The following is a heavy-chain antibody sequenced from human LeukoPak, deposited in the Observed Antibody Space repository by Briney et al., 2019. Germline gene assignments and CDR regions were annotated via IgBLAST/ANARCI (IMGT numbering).Heavy chain of an antibody. V-gene: IGHV3-7*01. CDR3: ARDGDNWNYLYYFDY. J-gene: IGHJ4*02. Sequence: GGSLRLSCAASGFTFSSYWMSWVRQAPGKGLEWVANIKQDGSEEYYVDSVKGRFTISRGNAKNSLYLQMNSLRAEDTAVYYCARDGDNWNYLYYFDYWGQGTLVTVSS. CDR1: GFTFSSYW. CDR2: IKQDGSEE. D-gene: IGHD1-7*01.